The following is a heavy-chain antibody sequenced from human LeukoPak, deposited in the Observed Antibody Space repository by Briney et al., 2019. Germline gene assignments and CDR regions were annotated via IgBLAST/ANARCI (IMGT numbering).Heavy chain of an antibody. Sequence: GGSLRLSCAASGFTFSSDWMHWVRQAPGKGLVWVSRINSDGSSTAYADSVKGRFTISRDNAKNTLYLQMNSLRAEDTAVYYCGRALGSPLDYWRQGTLVTVSS. CDR1: GFTFSSDW. J-gene: IGHJ4*02. CDR2: INSDGSST. V-gene: IGHV3-74*01. CDR3: GRALGSPLDY. D-gene: IGHD1-26*01.